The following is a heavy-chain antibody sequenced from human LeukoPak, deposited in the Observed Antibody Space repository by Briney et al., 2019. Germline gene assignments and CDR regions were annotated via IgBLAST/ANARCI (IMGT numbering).Heavy chain of an antibody. CDR1: GYTITSNG. J-gene: IGHJ4*02. CDR3: ARETTVTAGWFDY. V-gene: IGHV1-18*01. Sequence: ASVKVSSKTSGYTITSNGFSWVLQAPGQRLLWMGWISAYNGNTNYAQKIQGRVTMATDTSRSTAYMELRSLRSDDTAVYDCARETTVTAGWFDYWGQGTLVTVSS. CDR2: ISAYNGNT. D-gene: IGHD4-17*01.